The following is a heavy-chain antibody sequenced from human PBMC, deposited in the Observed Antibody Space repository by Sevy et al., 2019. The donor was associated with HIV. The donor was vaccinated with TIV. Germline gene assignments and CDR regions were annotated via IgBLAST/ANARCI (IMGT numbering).Heavy chain of an antibody. CDR2: FYYSKST. CDR1: GDSISNYY. CDR3: ARTSAYYYYGVDV. Sequence: SETLSLTCTVSGDSISNYYWSWIRQPPGKGLEWIGYFYYSKSTNYNPSLKSRVTISVDTYKNQISLKLRSVTAADTAVFYCARTSAYYYYGVDVWGQGTTVTVSS. D-gene: IGHD2-2*01. J-gene: IGHJ6*02. V-gene: IGHV4-59*01.